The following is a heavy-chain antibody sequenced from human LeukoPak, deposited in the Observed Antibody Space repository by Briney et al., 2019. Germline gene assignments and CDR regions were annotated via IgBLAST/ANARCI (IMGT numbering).Heavy chain of an antibody. CDR1: GYTLTELS. J-gene: IGHJ4*02. CDR3: ATDPYCSSTSCHGY. V-gene: IGHV1-24*01. CDR2: FDPEDGET. Sequence: GASVKVSCKVSGYTLTELSMHWVRQAPGKGLEWMGGFDPEDGETIYAQKFQGRVTMTEDTSTDTAYMELSSLRSEDTAVYYCATDPYCSSTSCHGYWGQGTLVTVSS. D-gene: IGHD2-2*01.